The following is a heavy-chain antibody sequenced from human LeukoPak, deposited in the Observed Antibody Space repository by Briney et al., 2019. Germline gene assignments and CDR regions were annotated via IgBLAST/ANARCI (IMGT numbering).Heavy chain of an antibody. CDR3: ARDAGTAWPFDY. CDR1: GFTFSSTG. D-gene: IGHD2-21*02. V-gene: IGHV3-23*01. Sequence: GTSLRLSCAASGFTFSSTGMSWVRQAPGKGLYWVSTISGSGDNTHYAESVRGRFTISRDNSKNTMYLEMNSLRAEDTAIYYYARDAGTAWPFDYWGQGALITVSS. CDR2: ISGSGDNT. J-gene: IGHJ4*02.